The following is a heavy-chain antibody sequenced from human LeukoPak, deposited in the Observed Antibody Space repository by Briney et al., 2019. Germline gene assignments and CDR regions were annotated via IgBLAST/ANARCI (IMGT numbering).Heavy chain of an antibody. CDR3: ARDWLWGYTHYYYYGMDV. CDR2: IIPIFGTA. J-gene: IGHJ6*02. D-gene: IGHD5-18*01. V-gene: IGHV1-69*05. CDR1: GGTFSSYA. Sequence: SVKVSCKASGGTFSSYAISWVRQAPGQGLEWMGGIIPIFGTANYAQKLQGRVTMTTDTSTSTAYMELRSLRSDDTAVYYCARDWLWGYTHYYYYGMDVWGQGTTVTVSS.